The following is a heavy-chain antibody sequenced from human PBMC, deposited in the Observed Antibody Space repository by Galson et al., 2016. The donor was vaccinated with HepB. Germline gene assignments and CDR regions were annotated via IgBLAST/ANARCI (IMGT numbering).Heavy chain of an antibody. J-gene: IGHJ6*03. CDR2: MSSSSNSI. D-gene: IGHD4-11*01. Sequence: PLRLSCAASGFTFSSHNMSWVRQAPGKGLEWVSSMSSSSNSIYYADSVKGRFTISRDNAKNSLYLQMHSLRAEDTAVYYWARGGGYHDYNNLDGYYYYYMDVWGKGTTVTVSS. CDR3: ARGGGYHDYNNLDGYYYYYMDV. CDR1: GFTFSSHN. V-gene: IGHV3-21*04.